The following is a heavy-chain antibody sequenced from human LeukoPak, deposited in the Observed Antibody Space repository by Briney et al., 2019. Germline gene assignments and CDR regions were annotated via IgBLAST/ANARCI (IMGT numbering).Heavy chain of an antibody. CDR1: GFTFSRYS. V-gene: IGHV3-21*01. CDR2: ISSSSSYI. J-gene: IGHJ4*02. Sequence: PGGSLRLSCAASGFTFSRYSMNWVRQAPGKGLEWISSISSSSSYIYYADSVKGRFTISRDNSKNTLYLQMDSLRADDTAVYFCARDSIRQQLYYFDYWGRGTLVTVSS. D-gene: IGHD6-13*01. CDR3: ARDSIRQQLYYFDY.